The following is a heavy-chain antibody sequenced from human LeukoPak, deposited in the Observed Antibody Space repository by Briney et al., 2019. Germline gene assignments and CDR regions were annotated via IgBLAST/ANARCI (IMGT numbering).Heavy chain of an antibody. CDR2: INIDETNA. V-gene: IGHV3-74*01. Sequence: PRGSLRLSCAVSGFNFSNYLMHWVRQAPGGGLVWVSRINIDETNAYADSVSGRFTISRGNAKNTLYLQMNSLRAEDTAVYFCGRGGDGIDVWGQGTTVIVSS. CDR1: GFNFSNYL. CDR3: GRGGDGIDV. J-gene: IGHJ3*01.